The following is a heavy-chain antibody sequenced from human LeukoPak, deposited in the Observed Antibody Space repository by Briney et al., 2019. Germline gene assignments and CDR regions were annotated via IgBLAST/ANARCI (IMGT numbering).Heavy chain of an antibody. Sequence: SETLSLTCTVSGGSISSYYWSWIRQPPGKGLEWIGYIYYNGSTNYNPSLKSRVTISVDTSKNQFSLKLSSVTAADTAVYYCARQELAFDYWGQGTLVTVSS. D-gene: IGHD1-1*01. J-gene: IGHJ4*02. CDR2: IYYNGST. CDR1: GGSISSYY. CDR3: ARQELAFDY. V-gene: IGHV4-59*08.